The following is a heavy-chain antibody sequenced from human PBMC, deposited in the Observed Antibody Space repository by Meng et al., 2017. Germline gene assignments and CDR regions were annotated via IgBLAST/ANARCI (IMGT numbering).Heavy chain of an antibody. CDR3: ARKRYSSGWRQSRNAFDI. D-gene: IGHD6-19*01. CDR2: IKQDGSEK. Sequence: GESLKISCAASGFTFSSYWMSWVRQAPGKGLEWVANIKQDGSEKYYVDSVKGRFTISRDNAKNSLYLQMNSLRAEDTAVYYCARKRYSSGWRQSRNAFDIWGQGTMVTVSS. V-gene: IGHV3-7*01. J-gene: IGHJ3*02. CDR1: GFTFSSYW.